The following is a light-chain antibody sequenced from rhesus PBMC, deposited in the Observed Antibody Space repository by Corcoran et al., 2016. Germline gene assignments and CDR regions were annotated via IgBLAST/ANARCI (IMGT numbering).Light chain of an antibody. CDR2: GSS. V-gene: IGKV3-24*01. Sequence: EIVMTQSTATLSLSPGERATLSCRASPSVSSRLAWYQQQPGQAPRFLIYGSSSRAAGIPDRLSGSGSGTDFTLTISSLAPEDVAVYYCLQHSNWPLTVGGGTKVELK. CDR3: LQHSNWPLT. CDR1: PSVSSR. J-gene: IGKJ4*01.